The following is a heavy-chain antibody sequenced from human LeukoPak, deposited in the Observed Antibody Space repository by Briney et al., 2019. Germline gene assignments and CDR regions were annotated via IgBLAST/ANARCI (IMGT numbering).Heavy chain of an antibody. CDR1: TFTFTDYS. CDR3: VKDGAQPGYHFDF. Sequence: GGSLRLSCSASTFTFTDYSMSWVRQAPGKGLEWVSVVSGDGASTYYADSVKGRFTTYRDNLRNIVYLQMHDLRPDDTAVYFCVKDGAQPGYHFDFWGQGTLVTVSS. V-gene: IGHV3-23*01. D-gene: IGHD1-1*01. J-gene: IGHJ4*02. CDR2: VSGDGAST.